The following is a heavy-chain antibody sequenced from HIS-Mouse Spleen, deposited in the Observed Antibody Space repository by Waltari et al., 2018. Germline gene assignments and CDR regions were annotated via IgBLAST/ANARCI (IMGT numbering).Heavy chain of an antibody. CDR3: ARDSDNWNYFDY. D-gene: IGHD1-20*01. CDR2: ISYDGSNK. J-gene: IGHJ4*02. Sequence: QVQLVESGGGVVQPGRSLRLSCAASGFTFSSYAMRWVRQAPGKGLEWVAVISYDGSNKYYADSVKGRFTISRDNSKNTLYLQMNSLRAEDTAVYYCARDSDNWNYFDYWGQGTLVTVSS. CDR1: GFTFSSYA. V-gene: IGHV3-30*04.